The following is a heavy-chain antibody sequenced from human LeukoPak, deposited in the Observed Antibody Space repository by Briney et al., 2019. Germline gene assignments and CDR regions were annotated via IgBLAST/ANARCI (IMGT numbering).Heavy chain of an antibody. CDR3: ARSNSSRLRLLDY. CDR2: IYYSGST. V-gene: IGHV4-59*01. J-gene: IGHJ4*02. Sequence: PSETLSLTCTVSGGSISSYYWSWIRQPPGKGLEWIGYIYYSGSTNYNPSLKSRVTISVDTSKNQFSLKLSSVTAADTAVYYCARSNSSRLRLLDYWGQGTLVTVSS. CDR1: GGSISSYY. D-gene: IGHD2-21*02.